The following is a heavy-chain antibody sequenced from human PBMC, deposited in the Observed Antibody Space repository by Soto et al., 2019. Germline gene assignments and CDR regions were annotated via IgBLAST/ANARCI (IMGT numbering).Heavy chain of an antibody. CDR1: GGSFSGYY. Sequence: PSETLSLTCAVYGGSFSGYYWSWIRQPPGKGLEWIGEINHSGSTNYNPSLKSRVTISVDTSKNQFSLKLSSGTAADTAVYYCARERVGGIDYWGQGTLVTVS. CDR2: INHSGST. V-gene: IGHV4-34*01. CDR3: ARERVGGIDY. J-gene: IGHJ4*02. D-gene: IGHD1-26*01.